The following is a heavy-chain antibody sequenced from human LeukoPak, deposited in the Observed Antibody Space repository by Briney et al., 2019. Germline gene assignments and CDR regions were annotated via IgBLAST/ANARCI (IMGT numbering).Heavy chain of an antibody. D-gene: IGHD2-21*01. V-gene: IGHV3-11*01. J-gene: IGHJ4*02. Sequence: PGGTLSLYSAASRFTFSYHYMSWLRQAPGKGLEWLSYIGGSGSNIQYADSVKGRFTISRDNRKNVLYLQMNSLRDEDTAVYYCTRDPRLSLYWGQGTLVTVSS. CDR2: IGGSGSNI. CDR3: TRDPRLSLY. CDR1: RFTFSYHY.